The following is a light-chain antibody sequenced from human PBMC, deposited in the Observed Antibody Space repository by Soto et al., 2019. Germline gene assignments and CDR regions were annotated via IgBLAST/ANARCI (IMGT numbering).Light chain of an antibody. Sequence: EIVLTQSPGTLSLSPGERATLSCRASQSVTKSLAWYQQKPGQAPRLLIYGASSRATGIPDRFSGSGSGTDFTLTISRLEPEDFAVYYCHQRSSWWSFGQGTKVDI. CDR3: HQRSSWWS. CDR2: GAS. CDR1: QSVTKS. J-gene: IGKJ1*01. V-gene: IGKV3D-20*02.